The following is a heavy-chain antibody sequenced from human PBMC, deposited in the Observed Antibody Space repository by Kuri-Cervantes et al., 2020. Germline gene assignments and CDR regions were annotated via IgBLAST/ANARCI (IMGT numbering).Heavy chain of an antibody. J-gene: IGHJ4*02. CDR3: ARIRDGYSYYLDY. D-gene: IGHD5-24*01. Sequence: ASVKVSCKASGYTFTSYDINWVRQAAGQGLEWMGWMNPNSGNTGYAQKFQGRVTITADKSPSTAYMELSSLRSEDTAVYYCARIRDGYSYYLDYWGQGTLVTVSS. V-gene: IGHV1-8*01. CDR2: MNPNSGNT. CDR1: GYTFTSYD.